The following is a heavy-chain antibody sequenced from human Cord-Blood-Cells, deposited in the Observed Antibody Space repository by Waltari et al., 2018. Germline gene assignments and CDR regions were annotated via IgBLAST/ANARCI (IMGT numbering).Heavy chain of an antibody. D-gene: IGHD6-19*01. V-gene: IGHV1-8*01. Sequence: QVRLVQSGAEVKKPGASVKVSCKASGYTFTSYDINWVRKATGQGLEWMGWMNPNSGNTGYAQKFQGRITMTRNTSISTAYMELSSLRSEDTAVYYCARFPTVAGKALDYWGQGTLVTVSS. CDR3: ARFPTVAGKALDY. J-gene: IGHJ4*02. CDR2: MNPNSGNT. CDR1: GYTFTSYD.